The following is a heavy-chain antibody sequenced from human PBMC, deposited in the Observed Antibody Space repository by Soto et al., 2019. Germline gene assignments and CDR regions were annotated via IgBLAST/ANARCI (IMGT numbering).Heavy chain of an antibody. D-gene: IGHD5-18*01. Sequence: SVKVSCKASGGTFSSYAISWVRQAPGQGLEWMGGIIPIFGTANYAQKFQGRVTITADESTSTAYMELSSLRSEDTAVYYCARGTQLWAPFDYWGQGTLVTVSS. CDR1: GGTFSSYA. CDR3: ARGTQLWAPFDY. J-gene: IGHJ4*02. CDR2: IIPIFGTA. V-gene: IGHV1-69*13.